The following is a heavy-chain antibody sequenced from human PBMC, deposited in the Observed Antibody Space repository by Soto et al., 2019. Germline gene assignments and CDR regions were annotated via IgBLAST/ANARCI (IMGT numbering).Heavy chain of an antibody. CDR1: GFTFNSYS. V-gene: IGHV3-23*01. CDR3: VKYTVTEDLGET. J-gene: IGHJ5*02. Sequence: EVQLLESGGYVVRPGGSLRLSCAASGFTFNSYSMGWVRQAPGKGLEWVAGVSRAGTYTFYADSVRGRFSISRDNSQDTVDLYMNSLRGDDTAVYFCVKYTVTEDLGETWGQGTLVSVSS. CDR2: VSRAGTYT. D-gene: IGHD3-16*01.